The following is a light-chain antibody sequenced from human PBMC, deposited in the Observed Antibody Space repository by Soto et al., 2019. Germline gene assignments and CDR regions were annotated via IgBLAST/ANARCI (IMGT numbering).Light chain of an antibody. Sequence: EIQMTQSPSSLSASVEDRVIITCRASQSISNHLNWYQQKPGKAPKLLIFAASSLQSGVPSRFSGSRSGPDFTLTISSLQPEDFATYYCQQSYSSPPTFGQGTK. CDR2: AAS. CDR3: QQSYSSPPT. V-gene: IGKV1-39*01. CDR1: QSISNH. J-gene: IGKJ1*01.